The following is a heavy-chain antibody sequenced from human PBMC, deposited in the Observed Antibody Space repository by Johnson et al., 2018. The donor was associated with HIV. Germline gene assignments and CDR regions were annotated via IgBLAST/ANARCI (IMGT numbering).Heavy chain of an antibody. V-gene: IGHV3-NL1*01. J-gene: IGHJ3*02. Sequence: QVQLVESGGGVVQPGGSLRLSCAASGFTFSSSGMHWVRQAPGKGLEWVSVIYSGGSTYYADSVKGRFTISRDNSKNTLYLQMNSLRAEDTAVYYCARDASYYGSANDAFDIWGQGTMVTVSS. CDR3: ARDASYYGSANDAFDI. CDR1: GFTFSSSG. CDR2: IYSGGST. D-gene: IGHD3-10*01.